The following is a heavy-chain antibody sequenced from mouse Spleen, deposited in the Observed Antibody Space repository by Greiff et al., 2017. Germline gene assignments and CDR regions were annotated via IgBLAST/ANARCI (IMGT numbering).Heavy chain of an antibody. V-gene: IGHV1-50*01. Sequence: VQLQQSGAELVKPGASVKLSCKASGYTFTSYWMQWVKQRPGQGLEWIGEIDPSDSYTNYNQKFKGKATLTVDTSSSTAYMQLSSLTSEDSAVYYCARGEPSAYWGQGTLVTVSA. CDR1: GYTFTSYW. CDR3: ARGEPSAY. CDR2: IDPSDSYT. J-gene: IGHJ3*01.